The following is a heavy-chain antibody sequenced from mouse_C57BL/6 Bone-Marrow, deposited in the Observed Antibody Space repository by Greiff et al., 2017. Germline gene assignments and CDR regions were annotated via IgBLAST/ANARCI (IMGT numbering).Heavy chain of an antibody. J-gene: IGHJ4*01. CDR2: ISSGGSYT. V-gene: IGHV5-6*01. CDR3: ARPQGYAMDY. Sequence: EVQVVESGGDLVKPGGSLKLSCAASGFTFSSYGMSWVRQTPDKRLEWVATISSGGSYTYYPDSVKGRFPISRDNAKNTLYLQMSSLKSEDTAVYYCARPQGYAMDYWGQGTSVTVSS. CDR1: GFTFSSYG.